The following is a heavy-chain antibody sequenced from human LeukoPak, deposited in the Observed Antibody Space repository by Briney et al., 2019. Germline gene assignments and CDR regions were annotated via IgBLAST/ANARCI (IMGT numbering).Heavy chain of an antibody. CDR1: GFTFSSYA. V-gene: IGHV3-48*03. CDR3: ARGYSYGYDS. Sequence: DPGGSLRLSCAASGFTFSSYAMSWVRQAPGRGLEWVSYISSSGSTIHYADSVKGRFTISRDNAKNSLYLQMNSLRGDDTAVYYCARGYSYGYDSWGQGTLVTVSS. D-gene: IGHD5-18*01. CDR2: ISSSGSTI. J-gene: IGHJ5*01.